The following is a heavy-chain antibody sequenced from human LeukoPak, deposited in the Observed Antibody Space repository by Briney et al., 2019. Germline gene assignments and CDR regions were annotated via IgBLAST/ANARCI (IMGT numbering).Heavy chain of an antibody. CDR2: ITWDGGSA. Sequence: GGSLRLSCAASGFTFDDYTMHWVRQAPGKGLEWVSLITWDGGSAFYADSVRGRFTISRDNSRRSLYLQMNSLRPEDTALYYCATERQKYFDYWGQGTLVTVSS. J-gene: IGHJ4*02. CDR3: ATERQKYFDY. V-gene: IGHV3-43*01. CDR1: GFTFDDYT.